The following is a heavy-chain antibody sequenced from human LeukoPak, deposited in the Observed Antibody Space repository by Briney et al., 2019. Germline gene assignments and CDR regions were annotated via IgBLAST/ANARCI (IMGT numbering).Heavy chain of an antibody. Sequence: GGSLRLSCAASGFTFDDFAMHWVRQAPGKGLEWVSLISGNGGNTYYTDSVKGRLTISRDNSKNSLYVQMKSLRIEDTDLDYCAKDWDGYGVSAFDSWGQGTLVSVSS. V-gene: IGHV3-43*02. CDR3: AKDWDGYGVSAFDS. CDR1: GFTFDDFA. CDR2: ISGNGGNT. J-gene: IGHJ4*02. D-gene: IGHD5-24*01.